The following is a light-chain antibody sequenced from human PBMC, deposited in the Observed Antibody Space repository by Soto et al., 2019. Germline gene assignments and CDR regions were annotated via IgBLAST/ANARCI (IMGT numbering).Light chain of an antibody. CDR3: EQYGSSPLP. J-gene: IGKJ4*01. V-gene: IGKV3-20*01. CDR2: GAS. CDR1: QSVSSSY. Sequence: IMWTHPPGPLTLSQGERATLSCRASQSVSSSYLAWYQQKPGQAPRLLIYGASSRATGIPDRFSGSGSGTDFTLTISRLDPEDCAVYYCEQYGSSPLPFGGGSMADI.